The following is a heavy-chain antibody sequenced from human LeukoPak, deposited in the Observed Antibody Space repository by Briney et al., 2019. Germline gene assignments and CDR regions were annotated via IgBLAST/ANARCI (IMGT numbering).Heavy chain of an antibody. CDR2: IIPIFGTA. V-gene: IGHV1-69*05. CDR1: GGTFSSYA. D-gene: IGHD4-17*01. Sequence: SVKVSCKASGGTFSSYAISWVRQTPGQGLEWMGGIIPIFGTANYAQKFQGRVTITTDESTSTAYMELSSLRSEDTAVYYCARDRSTVTTNWFDPWGQGTLVTVSS. J-gene: IGHJ5*02. CDR3: ARDRSTVTTNWFDP.